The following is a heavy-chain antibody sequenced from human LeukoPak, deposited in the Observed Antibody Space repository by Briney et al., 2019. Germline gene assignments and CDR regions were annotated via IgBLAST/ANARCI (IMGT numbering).Heavy chain of an antibody. D-gene: IGHD3-10*01. CDR1: GFTFSSYA. J-gene: IGHJ6*02. Sequence: PGGSLRLSCAASGFTFSSYAMHWVRQAPGKGLEWVAVISYDGSNKYYADSVKGRFTISRDNSKNTLYLQMNSLRAEDTAVYYCARALSHAMVRGVGYYYYYGMDVWGQGTTVTVSS. V-gene: IGHV3-30-3*01. CDR3: ARALSHAMVRGVGYYYYYGMDV. CDR2: ISYDGSNK.